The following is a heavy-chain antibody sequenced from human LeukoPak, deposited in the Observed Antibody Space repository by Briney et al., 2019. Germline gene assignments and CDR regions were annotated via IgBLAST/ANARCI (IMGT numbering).Heavy chain of an antibody. CDR3: ASLLDSSGWANDAFDI. Sequence: GESLKISCKGSGYSFTSYWISWVRQMPGKGLEWMGRIDPSDSYTNYSPSFQGHVTISADKSISTACLQWSSLKASDTAMYYCASLLDSSGWANDAFDIWGQGTMVTVSS. J-gene: IGHJ3*02. CDR1: GYSFTSYW. V-gene: IGHV5-10-1*01. D-gene: IGHD6-19*01. CDR2: IDPSDSYT.